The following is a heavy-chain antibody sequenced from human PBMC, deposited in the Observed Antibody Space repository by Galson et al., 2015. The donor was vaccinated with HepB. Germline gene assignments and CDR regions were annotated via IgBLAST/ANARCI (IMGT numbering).Heavy chain of an antibody. D-gene: IGHD1-14*01. CDR1: GYTFTSYG. CDR3: ARWYEVGQKVSGWFDP. V-gene: IGHV1-18*04. J-gene: IGHJ5*02. Sequence: SVKVSCKASGYTFTSYGISWVRQAPGQGLEWMGWISAYNGNTNYAQKLQGRVTMTTDTSTSTAYMELRSLRSDDTAVYYCARWYEVGQKVSGWFDPWGQGTLVTVSS. CDR2: ISAYNGNT.